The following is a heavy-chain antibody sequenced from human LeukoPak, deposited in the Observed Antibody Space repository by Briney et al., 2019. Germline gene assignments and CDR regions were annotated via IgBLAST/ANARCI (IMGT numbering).Heavy chain of an antibody. CDR1: GGSISFHY. CDR2: IHLSGST. J-gene: IGHJ2*01. Sequence: PSETLSLACTVSGGSISFHYWSWIRQPPGKVLEWIGYIHLSGSTYYDPSLRSRVTISGDTSKNQFSLRLNSVTAADTAVYYCARGGVWYFDLWGRGTLVTVSS. D-gene: IGHD3-16*01. V-gene: IGHV4-59*11. CDR3: ARGGVWYFDL.